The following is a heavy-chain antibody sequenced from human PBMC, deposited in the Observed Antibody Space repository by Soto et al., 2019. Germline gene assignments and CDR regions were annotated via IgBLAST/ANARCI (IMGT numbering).Heavy chain of an antibody. V-gene: IGHV2-70*04. J-gene: IGHJ4*02. D-gene: IGHD3-16*02. CDR3: ARTSFGGVIAYFDY. Sequence: SCPTLVNPTQTLTLTCTFSGFSLSTSGMRVSWIRQPPGKALEWLARIDWDDDKFYSTSLKTRLTISKDTSKNQVVLTMTNMDPVDTATYYCARTSFGGVIAYFDYWGQGTLVTVSS. CDR2: IDWDDDK. CDR1: GFSLSTSGMR.